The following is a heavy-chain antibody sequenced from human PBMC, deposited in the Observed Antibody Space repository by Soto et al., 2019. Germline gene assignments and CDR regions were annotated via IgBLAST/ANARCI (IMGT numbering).Heavy chain of an antibody. CDR1: GFTFSNYA. V-gene: IGHV3-33*08. J-gene: IGHJ3*02. Sequence: GGSLRLSCAASGFTFSNYAINWVRQAPGKGLEWVAVIRDDGSNKVYGDSVKGRFTISRDNSKNTLYLQMNSLRAEDTAVYYCARDLSGDYGALDTWGQGTMVTVSS. CDR3: ARDLSGDYGALDT. D-gene: IGHD4-17*01. CDR2: IRDDGSNK.